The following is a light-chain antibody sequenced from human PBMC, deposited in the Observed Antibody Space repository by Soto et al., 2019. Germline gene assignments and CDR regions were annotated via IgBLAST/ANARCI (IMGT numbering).Light chain of an antibody. V-gene: IGKV3D-15*01. J-gene: IGKJ4*01. CDR2: GAS. CDR3: QQYNKWPLT. CDR1: QSVSRN. Sequence: EIMVTQSPATLSVSPGERATLSCRASQSVSRNLAWYQQKPGQAPRLLIYGASTRATGIPARFSGSGSGTDFTLTISSLQSEDFAVYYCQQYNKWPLTFGGGTKVDIK.